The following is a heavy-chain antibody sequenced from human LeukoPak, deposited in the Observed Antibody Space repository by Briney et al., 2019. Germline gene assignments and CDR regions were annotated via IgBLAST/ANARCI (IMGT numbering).Heavy chain of an antibody. D-gene: IGHD2-8*01. CDR2: INPSGGGT. J-gene: IGHJ6*02. V-gene: IGHV1-46*01. CDR3: ASVYLYGMDV. Sequence: MAIINPSGGGTKYAQKFQGRVTMTRDTPTNTVYMELSSLRTEDTAVYYCASVYLYGMDVWGQGTTVTVSS.